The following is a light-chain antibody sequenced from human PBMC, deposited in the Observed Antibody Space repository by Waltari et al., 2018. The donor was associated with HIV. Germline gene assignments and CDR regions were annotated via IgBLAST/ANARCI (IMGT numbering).Light chain of an antibody. CDR1: ASNIGAGFD. J-gene: IGLJ3*02. CDR3: QSYDISLTGLWV. Sequence: SVLTQPPSVSGAPGQSVSISCSGNASNIGAGFDVPWYRQSPGTAPNLVIFGDTVRPSGITDRFSGSRSLNSVSLDISGLRAEDAGDYYCQSYDISLTGLWVFGGGTKLTVL. CDR2: GDT. V-gene: IGLV1-40*01.